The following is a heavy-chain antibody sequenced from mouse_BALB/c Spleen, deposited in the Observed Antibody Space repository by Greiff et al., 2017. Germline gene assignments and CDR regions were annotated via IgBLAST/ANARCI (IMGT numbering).Heavy chain of an antibody. D-gene: IGHD1-1*01. CDR2: ISIYYANT. J-gene: IGHJ4*01. V-gene: IGHV1-67*01. CDR3: ARVYYGSSYVRNYYAMDY. Sequence: VQLQQSGPELVRPGESVKISCKGSGYTFTDYAMHWVKQSHAKSLEWIGVISIYYANTNYNQKFKGKATMTVDKSSSTAYMELARLTSEDSAIYYCARVYYGSSYVRNYYAMDYWGQGTSVTVSA. CDR1: GYTFTDYA.